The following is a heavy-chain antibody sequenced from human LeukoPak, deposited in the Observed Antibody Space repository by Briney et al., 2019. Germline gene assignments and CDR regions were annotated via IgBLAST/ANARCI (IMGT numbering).Heavy chain of an antibody. CDR2: ISAYNGNT. D-gene: IGHD5-24*01. V-gene: IGHV1-18*01. CDR3: ARMEMATAIFDY. Sequence: ASVKVSCKASGGTFSSYAITWVRQAPGQGLEWMGWISAYNGNTNYAQNLQGRVTMTTDTSTSTAYMELRSLRSDDTAMYYCARMEMATAIFDYWGQGTLVTVSS. J-gene: IGHJ4*02. CDR1: GGTFSSYA.